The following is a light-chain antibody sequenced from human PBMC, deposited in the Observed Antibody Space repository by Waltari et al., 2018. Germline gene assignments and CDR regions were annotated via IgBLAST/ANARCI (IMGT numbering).Light chain of an antibody. J-gene: IGKJ3*01. CDR2: AAS. V-gene: IGKV1-12*01. Sequence: DIQMTQSTSSVSASVGDRVNITCRASQAISSWLAWYQQKAWKAPKLLIYAASSLQSGGPSRFSGSVSGTDFTLTISSLHPEDFATYFFQQSKSFPLTFGPGTTVDIK. CDR3: QQSKSFPLT. CDR1: QAISSW.